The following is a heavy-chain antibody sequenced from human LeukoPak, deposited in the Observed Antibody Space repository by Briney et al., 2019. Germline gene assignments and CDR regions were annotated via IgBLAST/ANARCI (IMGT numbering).Heavy chain of an antibody. Sequence: SETLSLTCTVSGGSTSSGSYYWGWIRQPPGKGLEWIGSIYYSGNTYSNPSLKSRVTISLDASQNQFSLRLSSVTAADTAVFYCARSYNNSWYAFDYWGQGTLVTVSP. CDR3: ARSYNNSWYAFDY. V-gene: IGHV4-39*01. CDR1: GGSTSSGSYY. CDR2: IYYSGNT. J-gene: IGHJ4*02. D-gene: IGHD6-13*01.